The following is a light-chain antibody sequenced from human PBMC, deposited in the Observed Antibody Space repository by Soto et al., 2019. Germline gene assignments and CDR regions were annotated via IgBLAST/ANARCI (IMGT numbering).Light chain of an antibody. V-gene: IGKV2-28*01. CDR2: LDS. Sequence: DIVMSQSPLSLPVTPGEPASISCRSSQSLLHRDGYNYLDWYLQKPGQSPQLLIYLDSNRASGVXDXXSGSGSGTDFTLKISRVEAEDVGVYYCMQALQTPITFGQGTRLEIK. J-gene: IGKJ5*01. CDR3: MQALQTPIT. CDR1: QSLLHRDGYNY.